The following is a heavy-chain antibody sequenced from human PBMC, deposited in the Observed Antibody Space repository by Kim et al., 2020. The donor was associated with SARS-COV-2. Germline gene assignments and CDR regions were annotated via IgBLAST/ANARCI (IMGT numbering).Heavy chain of an antibody. Sequence: GGSLRLSCAASGFTFDDYAMHWVRQAPGKGLEWVSGISWNSGSIGYADSVKGRFTISRDNAKNSLYLQMNSLRAEDTALYYCAKDSADERRTSYYYYYYGMDVWGQGTTVTVSS. V-gene: IGHV3-9*01. D-gene: IGHD1-1*01. CDR3: AKDSADERRTSYYYYYYGMDV. J-gene: IGHJ6*02. CDR1: GFTFDDYA. CDR2: ISWNSGSI.